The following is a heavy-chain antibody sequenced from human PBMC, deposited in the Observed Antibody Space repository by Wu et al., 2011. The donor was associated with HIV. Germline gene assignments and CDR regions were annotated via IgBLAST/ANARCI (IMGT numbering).Heavy chain of an antibody. V-gene: IGHV1-18*01. J-gene: IGHJ6*01. CDR1: GYTFTNYA. CDR2: ISAYNGDT. CDR3: ARDGSSAQLDLYYNHMDV. Sequence: QVQLVQSGAEVKKPGASVKVSCKASGYTFTNYAIHWVRQAPGQGLEWMGWISAYNGDTNYAQKLQDRVTMTTDTSTSTAYMELRSLRSDDTAVYYCARDGSSAQLDLYYNHMDVWGQRGPRSPSP. D-gene: IGHD2-8*01.